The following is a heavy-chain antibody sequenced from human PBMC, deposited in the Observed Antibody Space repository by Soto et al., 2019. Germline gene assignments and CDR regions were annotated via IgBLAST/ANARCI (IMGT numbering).Heavy chain of an antibody. CDR1: GGSISSIYFY. J-gene: IGHJ5*02. CDR3: AVVDSTGNWFDP. V-gene: IGHV4-39*01. Sequence: SDTLSLTCTVSGGSISSIYFYWGWLRQTPGKGLEFIGSMYYSGTTYYNPSLKSRVTISVDTSKNQFTLKLISVTAADTAVYYCAVVDSTGNWFDPWGEGALVTVSS. D-gene: IGHD6-25*01. CDR2: MYYSGTT.